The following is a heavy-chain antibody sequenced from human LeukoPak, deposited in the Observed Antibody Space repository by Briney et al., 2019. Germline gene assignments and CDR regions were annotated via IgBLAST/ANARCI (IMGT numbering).Heavy chain of an antibody. CDR2: IYYSGST. CDR1: GGSISSSSYY. CDR3: ARVSTSWYQDWYFDL. V-gene: IGHV4-39*07. Sequence: SETLSLTCTVSGGSISSSSYYWGWIRQPPGKGLEWIGSIYYSGSTYYNPSLKSRVTISVDTSKNQFSLKLSSVTAADTAVYYCARVSTSWYQDWYFDLWGRGTLVTVSS. J-gene: IGHJ2*01. D-gene: IGHD6-13*01.